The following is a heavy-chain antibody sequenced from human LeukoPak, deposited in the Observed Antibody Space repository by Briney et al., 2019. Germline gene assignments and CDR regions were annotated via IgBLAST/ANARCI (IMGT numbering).Heavy chain of an antibody. CDR1: GFTFSSYW. V-gene: IGHV3-7*01. J-gene: IGHJ5*02. CDR3: ARGFSSAIDR. CDR2: IHRDGSDK. Sequence: PGGSLRLSCAASGFTFSSYWMNWVRQAPGKWLELVANIHRDGSDKLYLDSVRGRFTVSRDNADSSLYLQMNSLRGDDTAVYYCARGFSSAIDRWGQGTLVTVSS.